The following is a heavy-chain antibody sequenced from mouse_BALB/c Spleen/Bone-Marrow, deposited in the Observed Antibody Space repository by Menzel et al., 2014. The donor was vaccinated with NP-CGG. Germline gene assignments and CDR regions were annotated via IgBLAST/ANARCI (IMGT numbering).Heavy chain of an antibody. D-gene: IGHD2-10*01. V-gene: IGHV1-9*01. CDR1: GYRFSSFW. Sequence: QVQLQQSGAEVMKSGASVKISCRATGYRFSSFWIEWIKQRPGHGLEWIGKILPGSGSTNYNEKFKGKATLSADTSSNTAYMQLSSRTSEDSAVYFCSREGAFYGNPFDFWGQGTTLTVSS. CDR3: SREGAFYGNPFDF. J-gene: IGHJ2*01. CDR2: ILPGSGST.